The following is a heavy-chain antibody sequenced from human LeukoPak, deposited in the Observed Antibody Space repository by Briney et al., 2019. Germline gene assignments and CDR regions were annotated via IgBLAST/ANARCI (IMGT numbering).Heavy chain of an antibody. CDR1: GGSISSNNYY. D-gene: IGHD2-8*01. J-gene: IGHJ4*02. CDR3: ARGYCTNGVCYFDY. Sequence: SETLFLTCTVSGGSISSNNYYWGWIRQPPGKGLEWIGSFYYSGATYYNPSLQSRVTISVDMSKNQLSLEMSSVTAADTAVYYCARGYCTNGVCYFDYWGQGTLVTVSS. CDR2: FYYSGAT. V-gene: IGHV4-39*01.